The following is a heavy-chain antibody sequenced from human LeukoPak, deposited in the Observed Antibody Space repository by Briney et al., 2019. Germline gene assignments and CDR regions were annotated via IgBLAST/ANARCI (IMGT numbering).Heavy chain of an antibody. Sequence: ASVKVSCKASGYTFTGSYMHWVRQAPGQGLEWMGWINPNSGGTNYAQKFQGRVTLTRDTSINTAYMELSRLRSDDTAVYYCAWGYVSSSWFYFDYWGQGTLVTVSS. CDR3: AWGYVSSSWFYFDY. CDR2: INPNSGGT. CDR1: GYTFTGSY. D-gene: IGHD6-13*01. V-gene: IGHV1-2*02. J-gene: IGHJ4*02.